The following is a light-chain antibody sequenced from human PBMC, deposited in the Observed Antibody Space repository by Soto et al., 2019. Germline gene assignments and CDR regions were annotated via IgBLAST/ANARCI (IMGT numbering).Light chain of an antibody. CDR3: QQYNNWPRT. CDR1: QNVSSN. J-gene: IGKJ1*01. V-gene: IGKV3-15*01. Sequence: DIVMTQSPATLSVSPGEKATLSCRASQNVSSNLAWYQQKPGQAPRLLIFGASTRATGLPARFSGSGSGTEFTFTISSLQSEDFAVYYCQQYNNWPRTFGQGTKVDIK. CDR2: GAS.